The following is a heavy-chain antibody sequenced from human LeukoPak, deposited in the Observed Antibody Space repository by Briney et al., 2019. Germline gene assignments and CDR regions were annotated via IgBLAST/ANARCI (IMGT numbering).Heavy chain of an antibody. D-gene: IGHD1-7*01. J-gene: IGHJ3*02. V-gene: IGHV4-34*01. CDR3: ARDRWITGTTSGAFDI. CDR1: GGSFSGYY. Sequence: PSETLSLTCAVYGGSFSGYYWSWIRQPPGKGLEWIGEINHSGSTNYNPSLKSRVTISVDTSKNQFSLKLSSVTAADTAVYYCARDRWITGTTSGAFDIWGQGTMVTVSS. CDR2: INHSGST.